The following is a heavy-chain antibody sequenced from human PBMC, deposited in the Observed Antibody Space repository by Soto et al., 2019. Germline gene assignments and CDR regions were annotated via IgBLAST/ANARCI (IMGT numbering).Heavy chain of an antibody. CDR2: IYPGDSDT. CDR3: ARRYVLTGYYTLDP. Sequence: GESLKISCKGSGYSFTNYWIAWVRQMPGKGLEWMGIIYPGDSDTRYSPSFQGQVSISADKSISTAYLHWNSLRASDTAIYYCARRYVLTGYYTLDPWGQGTLVTVSS. CDR1: GYSFTNYW. J-gene: IGHJ5*02. V-gene: IGHV5-51*01. D-gene: IGHD3-9*01.